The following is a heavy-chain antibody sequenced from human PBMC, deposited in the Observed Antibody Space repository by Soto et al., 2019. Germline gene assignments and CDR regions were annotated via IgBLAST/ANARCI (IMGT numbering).Heavy chain of an antibody. CDR2: ISSNGAYI. V-gene: IGHV3-21*01. CDR3: TRDASRDSSARGWFDP. D-gene: IGHD6-13*01. Sequence: PGGSLRLAGYVSGFSFTTYCMDGVRQPPDKGLEWVSTISSNGAYIYYTDALRGRFTISRDNAKNSLHLQMNSLRAEDRAVYYCTRDASRDSSARGWFDPWGPGPLVTV. CDR1: GFSFTTYC. J-gene: IGHJ5*02.